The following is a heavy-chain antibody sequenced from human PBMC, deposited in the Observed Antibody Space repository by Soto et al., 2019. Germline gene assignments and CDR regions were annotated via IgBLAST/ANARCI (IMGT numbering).Heavy chain of an antibody. CDR1: GFTFRSYV. CDR3: ARWGTTGGLDV. D-gene: IGHD3-16*01. CDR2: TSYDGSDK. J-gene: IGHJ1*01. Sequence: QVQLVESGGGVVQPGTSLRVSCVGSGFTFRSYVIHWVRQAPGKGLEWVALTSYDGSDKYYGDSVRGRFTISRDKSRNTVDLQMDSLRLEDRAIYYGARWGTTGGLDVWGQGTLVSVSS. V-gene: IGHV3-30*19.